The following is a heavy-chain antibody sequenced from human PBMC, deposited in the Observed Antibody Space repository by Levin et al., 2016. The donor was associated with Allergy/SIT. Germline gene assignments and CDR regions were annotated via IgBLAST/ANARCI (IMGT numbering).Heavy chain of an antibody. V-gene: IGHV3-48*04. CDR3: AKDIRMVGATYYFDN. CDR2: ISGSGSSV. CDR1: GFTFSSYA. Sequence: GESLKISCAASGFTFSSYAMSWVRQAPGKGLEWISIISGSGSSVDYADSLKGRFTVSRDNAKNSLYLQMDSLRVDDTAVYYCAKDIRMVGATYYFDNWGQGTLVTVSS. D-gene: IGHD1-26*01. J-gene: IGHJ4*02.